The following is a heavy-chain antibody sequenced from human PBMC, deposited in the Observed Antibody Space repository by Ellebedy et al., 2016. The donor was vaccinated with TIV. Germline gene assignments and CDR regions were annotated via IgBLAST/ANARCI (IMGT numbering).Heavy chain of an antibody. V-gene: IGHV1-18*01. Sequence: AASVKASCKASGFTLTSYGINWVRQAPGQGLEWMGWISTYNGNTNYAQKFQGRVTMTTDTSTSTAYMELRSLRSDDTAVYYCARVFRITIFGVVTPLFDPWGQGTLVTVSS. CDR2: ISTYNGNT. CDR1: GFTLTSYG. CDR3: ARVFRITIFGVVTPLFDP. J-gene: IGHJ5*02. D-gene: IGHD3-3*01.